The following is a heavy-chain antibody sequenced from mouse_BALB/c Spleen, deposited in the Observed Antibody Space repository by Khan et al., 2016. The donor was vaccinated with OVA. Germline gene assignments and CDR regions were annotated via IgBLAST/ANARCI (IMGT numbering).Heavy chain of an antibody. Sequence: QVQLKESGPGLVAPSQSLSITCTVSGFSLTNYGVNWVRQPPGKGLEWLGVIWGYGNTNYHSALKSRQSISKDNSKSQASLKLNSLLTDDTASYYSAKPRAGYPYGMDYWGQGTSVTVSS. CDR3: AKPRAGYPYGMDY. J-gene: IGHJ4*01. D-gene: IGHD2-2*01. CDR1: GFSLTNYG. CDR2: IWGYGNT. V-gene: IGHV2-3*01.